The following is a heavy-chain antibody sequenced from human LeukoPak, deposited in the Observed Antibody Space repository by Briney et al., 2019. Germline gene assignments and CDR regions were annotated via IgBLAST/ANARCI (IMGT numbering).Heavy chain of an antibody. CDR3: ARCRYTYGYWDN. CDR1: GYTFTGYY. J-gene: IGHJ4*02. CDR2: INPNSGGT. V-gene: IGHV1-2*02. D-gene: IGHD5-18*01. Sequence: ASVKVSCKASGYTFTGYYIHWVRQAPGQGLEWMVWINPNSGGTKYAQKFQGGVTMTRDTSISTAYMELSGLTSDDTAVYYCARCRYTYGYWDNWGQGTLVTVSS.